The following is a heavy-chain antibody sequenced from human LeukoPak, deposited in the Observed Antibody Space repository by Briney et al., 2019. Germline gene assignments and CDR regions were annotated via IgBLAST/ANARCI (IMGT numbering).Heavy chain of an antibody. D-gene: IGHD2-2*01. J-gene: IGHJ4*02. V-gene: IGHV3-33*06. CDR3: AKDGQLLSSAYYFDY. CDR2: IWYDGSNK. CDR1: GFTFSSYG. Sequence: PGGSLGLSCAASGFTFSSYGMHWVRQAPGKGLEWVAVIWYDGSNKYYADSVKGRFTISRDNSKNTLYLQMNSLRAEDTAVYYCAKDGQLLSSAYYFDYWGQGTLVTVSS.